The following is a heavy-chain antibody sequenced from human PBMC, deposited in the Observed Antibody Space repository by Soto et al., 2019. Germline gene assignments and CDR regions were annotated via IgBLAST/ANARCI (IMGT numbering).Heavy chain of an antibody. Sequence: GASVKVSCKASGYTFTAYGISWVRQAPGQGLEWMGWISGYNGNTNYAQKLQGRVTMTTDTSTSTGYMELRTLRYDDTAVYYCAKDGQAGGPGEYYYGMDVCRQVTTVTASS. J-gene: IGHJ6*02. CDR3: AKDGQAGGPGEYYYGMDV. CDR2: ISGYNGNT. V-gene: IGHV1-18*04. D-gene: IGHD3-10*01. CDR1: GYTFTAYG.